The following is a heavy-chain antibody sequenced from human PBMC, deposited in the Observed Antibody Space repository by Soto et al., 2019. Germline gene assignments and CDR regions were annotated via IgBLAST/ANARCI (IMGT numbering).Heavy chain of an antibody. D-gene: IGHD6-6*01. CDR2: ISSSSSTI. V-gene: IGHV3-48*02. J-gene: IGHJ4*02. Sequence: GGSLRLSCAASGFTFSSYSMNWVRQAPGKGLEWVSYISSSSSTIYYADSVKGRFTISRDNAKNSLYLQMNSLRDEDTAVYYCARDRIAARRRGYFDYWGQGTLVTVSS. CDR3: ARDRIAARRRGYFDY. CDR1: GFTFSSYS.